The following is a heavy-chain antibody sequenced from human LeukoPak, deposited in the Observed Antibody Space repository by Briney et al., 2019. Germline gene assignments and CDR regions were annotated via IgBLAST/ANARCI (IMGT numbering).Heavy chain of an antibody. CDR2: IYYSGST. CDR3: ARSVGDYFDY. J-gene: IGHJ4*02. Sequence: SETLSLTCTVSGGSISSYYWSWIRQPPGKGLEWIGYIYYSGSTNYNPSLKSRVTISVDTSKNQFSLKLGSVTAADTAVYYCARSVGDYFDYWGQGTLVTVSS. CDR1: GGSISSYY. V-gene: IGHV4-59*08.